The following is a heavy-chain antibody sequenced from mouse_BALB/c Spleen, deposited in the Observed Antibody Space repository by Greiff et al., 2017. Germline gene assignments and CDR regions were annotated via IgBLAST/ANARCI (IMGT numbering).Heavy chain of an antibody. J-gene: IGHJ4*01. D-gene: IGHD4-1*01. CDR3: ARQTGDAMDY. V-gene: IGHV5-9-4*01. CDR2: ISSGGSYT. Sequence: EVKVVESGGGLVKPGGSLKLSCAASGFTFSSYAMSWVRQSPEKRLEWVAEISSGGSYTYYPDTVTGRFTISRDNAKNTLYLEMSSLRSEDTAMYYCARQTGDAMDYWGQGTSVTVSS. CDR1: GFTFSSYA.